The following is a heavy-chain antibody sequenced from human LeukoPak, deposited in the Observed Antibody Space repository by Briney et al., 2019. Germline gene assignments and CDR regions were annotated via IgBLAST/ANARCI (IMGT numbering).Heavy chain of an antibody. CDR3: ARDLDNPAKPIDY. J-gene: IGHJ4*02. CDR2: IIPILGIA. D-gene: IGHD1-14*01. V-gene: IGHV1-69*04. CDR1: GGTFSSYA. Sequence: SVKVSCKASGGTFSSYAISWVRQAPGQGLEWMGRIIPILGIANYAQKFQGRVTITADKSTSTAYMELSSLRSEDTAVYYCARDLDNPAKPIDYWGQGTLVTVSS.